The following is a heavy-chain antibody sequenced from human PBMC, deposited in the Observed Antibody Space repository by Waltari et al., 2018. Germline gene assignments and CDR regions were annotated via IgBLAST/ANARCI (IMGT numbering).Heavy chain of an antibody. J-gene: IGHJ3*02. V-gene: IGHV1-69*01. CDR2: IIPNLGTA. Sequence: QVQLVQSGAEVTKPGSSVKVSCQASGGTFRSSAISWLRQAPGQGLEWMGGIIPNLGTANYAQKFQGRVTITADESTSTAYMELSSLRSEDTAVYYCARGTEMATIGDAFDIWGQGTMVTVSS. CDR1: GGTFRSSA. D-gene: IGHD5-12*01. CDR3: ARGTEMATIGDAFDI.